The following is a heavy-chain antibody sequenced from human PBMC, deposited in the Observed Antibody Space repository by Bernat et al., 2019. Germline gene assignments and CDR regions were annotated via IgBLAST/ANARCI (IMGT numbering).Heavy chain of an antibody. CDR3: AGDFRGRRPYYFEY. CDR1: GITFSSYS. D-gene: IGHD3-16*01. J-gene: IGHJ4*02. V-gene: IGHV3-30*04. CDR2: ISYDGRNK. Sequence: QVQLVESGGGVVQPGKSLILSCAASGITFSSYSMHWVRQAPGKGLEWVAVISYDGRNKYYADAVKGRCTISRDKYKNTLYLQMSSLRAEDPAVYDCAGDFRGRRPYYFEYWGQGALVTVSS.